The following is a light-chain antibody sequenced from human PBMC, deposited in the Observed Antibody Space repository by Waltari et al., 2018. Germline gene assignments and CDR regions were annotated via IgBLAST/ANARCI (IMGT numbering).Light chain of an antibody. Sequence: DIQMTQSPSSLSASVGDRVTITCRASQSISSYLSWYQQKPGKVPKLLIIGASSLQSGVPSRFSGSGSGTDFTLTISSLQLEDFATYHCQQSYSTPITFGQGTRLEIK. CDR3: QQSYSTPIT. J-gene: IGKJ5*01. V-gene: IGKV1-39*01. CDR1: QSISSY. CDR2: GAS.